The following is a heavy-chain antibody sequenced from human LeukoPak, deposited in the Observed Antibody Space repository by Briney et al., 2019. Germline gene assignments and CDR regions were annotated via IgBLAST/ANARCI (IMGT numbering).Heavy chain of an antibody. V-gene: IGHV3-23*01. Sequence: GGSLRLSCAASGFTFRSDAMTWVRQAPGKGLEWVSGISGSGGTTYYADSVKGRFTISRDNSNNTLYLQMNSLRAEDTAVYYCAKHHCSSTSCYRVFDSWGQGTLVTVSS. CDR1: GFTFRSDA. CDR3: AKHHCSSTSCYRVFDS. CDR2: ISGSGGTT. D-gene: IGHD2-2*02. J-gene: IGHJ4*02.